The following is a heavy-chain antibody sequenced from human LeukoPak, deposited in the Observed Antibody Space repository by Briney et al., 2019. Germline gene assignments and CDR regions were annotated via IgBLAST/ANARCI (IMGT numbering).Heavy chain of an antibody. J-gene: IGHJ4*02. CDR1: GYNFDKFG. D-gene: IGHD6-13*01. Sequence: ASVEVSCKASGYNFDKFGIAWVRQAPGQGLEWMGWINTYNGNTKYAHQIQGRVTMTRDTSTSTVYMELRSLRSDGTAVYFCARDTPQHLKRFDYWGQGTQVAVSS. V-gene: IGHV1-18*01. CDR3: ARDTPQHLKRFDY. CDR2: INTYNGNT.